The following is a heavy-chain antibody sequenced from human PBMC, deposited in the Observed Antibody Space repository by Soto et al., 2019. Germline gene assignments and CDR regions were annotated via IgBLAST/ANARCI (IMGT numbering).Heavy chain of an antibody. D-gene: IGHD3-10*01. CDR3: AAQGPPDYYGSGSYYNAFDY. J-gene: IGHJ4*02. V-gene: IGHV1-58*02. CDR1: GFTFTSSA. CDR2: IVVGSGNT. Sequence: GTSVKVSCKAPGFTFTSSARQWVRQARGQRLEWIGWIVVGSGNTNYAQKFQERVTITRDMSTSTAYMELSSLRSEDTAVYYCAAQGPPDYYGSGSYYNAFDYWGQGTLVTVSS.